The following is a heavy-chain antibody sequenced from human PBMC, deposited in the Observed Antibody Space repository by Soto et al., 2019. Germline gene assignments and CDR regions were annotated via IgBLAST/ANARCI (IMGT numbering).Heavy chain of an antibody. CDR1: GFSLSTSGVG. CDR2: IYWDEDK. Sequence: QITLKESGPTLVKPTQTLTLTCTFSGFSLSTSGVGVGWIRQPPGKALEWLALIYWDEDKRYSPSLKSRVTITKDTSKNQVVLTMTNMDPVDTATYYCAHQPLLPGYCSGGTCYGNFDYWGQGTLVTVSS. V-gene: IGHV2-5*02. CDR3: AHQPLLPGYCSGGTCYGNFDY. D-gene: IGHD2-15*01. J-gene: IGHJ4*02.